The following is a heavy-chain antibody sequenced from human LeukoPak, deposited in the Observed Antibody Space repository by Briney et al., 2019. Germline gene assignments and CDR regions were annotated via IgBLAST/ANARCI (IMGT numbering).Heavy chain of an antibody. CDR2: ISSSSSTI. D-gene: IGHD4-4*01. V-gene: IGHV3-48*01. CDR3: ARDYSNPTDY. CDR1: GFTFSSYS. Sequence: GGSLRLSCAASGFTFSSYSMNWVRQAPGKGLEWVSYISSSSSTIYYADSVKGRFTISRDNAKNSLYLQMNSLRAEDTAVYYCARDYSNPTDYWGQGTLVTVSS. J-gene: IGHJ4*02.